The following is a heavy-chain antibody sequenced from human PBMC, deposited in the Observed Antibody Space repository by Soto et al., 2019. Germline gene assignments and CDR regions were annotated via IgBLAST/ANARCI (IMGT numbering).Heavy chain of an antibody. CDR3: ASYCSSCICPEDHFFALEV. V-gene: IGHV4-59*01. CDR1: GGSIYTYY. CDR2: ISDAGST. Sequence: SETLSLNCDVSGGSIYTYYWNWNRQSPGEGLESIWYISDAGSTNYNPTLKSRVTVSVDTSKKQVSLKLSSVSAPDTARYFCASYCSSCICPEDHFFALEVWCQGTTVTVSS. J-gene: IGHJ6*02. D-gene: IGHD2-2*01.